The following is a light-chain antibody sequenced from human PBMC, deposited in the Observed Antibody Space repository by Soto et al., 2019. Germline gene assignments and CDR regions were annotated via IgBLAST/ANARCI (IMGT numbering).Light chain of an antibody. Sequence: QSALTQPASVSGSPGQSITISCTGTSSDVGGYNHVSWYQQHPGKVPRLMIYDVSNRPSGVSNRFSGSKSGNTASLTISGLQAEDEADYYCSSYTSSNTPIFGGGTKLTVL. CDR2: DVS. J-gene: IGLJ2*01. CDR1: SSDVGGYNH. CDR3: SSYTSSNTPI. V-gene: IGLV2-14*03.